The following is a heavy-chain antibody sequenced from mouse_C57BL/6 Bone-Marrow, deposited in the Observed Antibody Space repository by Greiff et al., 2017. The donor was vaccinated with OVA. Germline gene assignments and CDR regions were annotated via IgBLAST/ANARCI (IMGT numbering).Heavy chain of an antibody. Sequence: EVQVVESGGGLVKPGGSLKLSCAASGFTFSSYAMSWVRQTPEKRLEWVATISDGGSYTYYPDNVKGRFTISRDNAKNNLYLQMSHLKSEDTAMYYCAREGGYEAWFAYWGQGTLVTVSA. V-gene: IGHV5-4*01. J-gene: IGHJ3*01. CDR1: GFTFSSYA. CDR3: AREGGYEAWFAY. D-gene: IGHD1-1*02. CDR2: ISDGGSYT.